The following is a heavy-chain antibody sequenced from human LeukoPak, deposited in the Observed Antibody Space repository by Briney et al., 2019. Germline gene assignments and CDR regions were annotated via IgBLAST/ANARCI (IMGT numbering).Heavy chain of an antibody. CDR2: ISSSGSTI. D-gene: IGHD6-13*01. Sequence: GGSLRLSCAASGFTFRDYYVSWIRQAPGKGLEWVSYISSSGSTIYYADSVKGRFTISRDNAKNSLYLQMNSLRAEDTAVYYCARDLYSSSWFPYYYYYGMDVWGQGTTVTVSS. V-gene: IGHV3-11*01. CDR3: ARDLYSSSWFPYYYYYGMDV. CDR1: GFTFRDYY. J-gene: IGHJ6*02.